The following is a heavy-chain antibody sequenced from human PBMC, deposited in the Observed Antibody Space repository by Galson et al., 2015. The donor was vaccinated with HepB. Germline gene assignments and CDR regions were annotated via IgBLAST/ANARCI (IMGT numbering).Heavy chain of an antibody. Sequence: FLRLSCAASGFTFSSYSMNWVRQAPGKGLEWVSSISSSRSYIYYADSVKGRFTISRDNAKNSLYLQMNSLRAEDAAVYYCARVGRIFPDNLYYGMDVWGQGTTVTVSS. CDR1: GFTFSSYS. CDR2: ISSSRSYI. CDR3: ARVGRIFPDNLYYGMDV. J-gene: IGHJ6*02. D-gene: IGHD2-15*01. V-gene: IGHV3-21*01.